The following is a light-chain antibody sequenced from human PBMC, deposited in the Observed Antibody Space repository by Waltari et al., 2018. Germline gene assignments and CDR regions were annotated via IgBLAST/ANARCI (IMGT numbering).Light chain of an antibody. CDR2: AAS. CDR1: QSISSY. Sequence: DIQMTQSPSSLSASVGDRVTITCRASQSISSYLYWYQQKPGKAPKLLIFAASSLESGVPSRFSGSGSGTDFTLTISSLQSEDFAVYYCQQYNSWPRTFGLGTKVETK. CDR3: QQYNSWPRT. J-gene: IGKJ1*01. V-gene: IGKV1-39*01.